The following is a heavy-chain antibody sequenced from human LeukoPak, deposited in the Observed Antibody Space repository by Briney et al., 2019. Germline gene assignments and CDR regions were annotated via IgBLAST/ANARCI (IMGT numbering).Heavy chain of an antibody. V-gene: IGHV3-23*01. CDR2: ISGSGGST. CDR1: GFTFSSYA. D-gene: IGHD1-26*01. Sequence: GGSLRLSCAASGFTFSSYAMSWVRQAPGKGLEWVSAISGSGGSTYYADSVKGRFTISRDNSKNTLYLQMNSLRAEDTAVYYSAKRSVGATSGSYYYYYMDVWGKGTTVTVSS. CDR3: AKRSVGATSGSYYYYYMDV. J-gene: IGHJ6*03.